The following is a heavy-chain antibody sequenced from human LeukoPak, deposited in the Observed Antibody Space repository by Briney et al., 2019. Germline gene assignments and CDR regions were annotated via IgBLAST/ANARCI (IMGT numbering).Heavy chain of an antibody. CDR1: GFSLNTSGMR. D-gene: IGHD3-22*01. J-gene: IGHJ3*02. CDR2: NDWHDHK. CDR3: ARTLYYYDSSGYYNTGDDAFDI. V-gene: IGHV2-70*04. Sequence: SGPTLVNPTQTLTLTCTFSGFSLNTSGMRLTWIRQPPGKALEWLSLNDWHDHKFYRTSLKTRLTISKDPSKNQVVLIMTNMHPVDTATYYCARTLYYYDSSGYYNTGDDAFDIWGQGTMVTVSS.